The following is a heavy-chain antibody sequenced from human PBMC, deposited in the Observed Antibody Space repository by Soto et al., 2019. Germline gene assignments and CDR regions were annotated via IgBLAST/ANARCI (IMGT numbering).Heavy chain of an antibody. D-gene: IGHD4-17*01. CDR1: GFSLSTSGVG. J-gene: IGHJ4*02. CDR2: IYWDDDK. V-gene: IGHV2-5*02. CDR3: AHRMTTARWVDY. Sequence: QITLKESGPTLVKPTQTLTLTCTFSGFSLSTSGVGVGWIRQPPGKALEWLALIYWDDDKRYSPSLKSRLTITKDTSKNQVVLTMTDMDPVDTGTYYCAHRMTTARWVDYWGQGTLVTVSS.